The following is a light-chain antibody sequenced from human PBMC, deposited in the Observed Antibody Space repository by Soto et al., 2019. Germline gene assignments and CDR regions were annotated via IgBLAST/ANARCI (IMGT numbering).Light chain of an antibody. Sequence: DIQMTQSPSSLSASVGDRVTITVQASQDILNSLNWYQQKPGRAPKLLIYDASNVETGVPSRFSGTGSGTHFSFSISSLQPEDFATYYCQQYDYLVTFGQGTRLEIK. CDR1: QDILNS. CDR2: DAS. CDR3: QQYDYLVT. J-gene: IGKJ5*01. V-gene: IGKV1-33*01.